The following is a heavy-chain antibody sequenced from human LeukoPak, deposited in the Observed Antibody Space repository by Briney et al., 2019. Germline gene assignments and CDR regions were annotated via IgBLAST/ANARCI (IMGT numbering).Heavy chain of an antibody. CDR1: GFTFISYW. CDR3: ARDRSYSGRYFDY. J-gene: IGHJ4*02. CDR2: INSDGSST. D-gene: IGHD1-26*01. Sequence: GGSLRLSCAASGFTFISYWMHWVRQAPGKGLVWVSRINSDGSSTTYADSVKGRFTISRDNAKNTLYLQMNSLRAEDTAVYYCARDRSYSGRYFDYWGQGTLVTVSS. V-gene: IGHV3-74*01.